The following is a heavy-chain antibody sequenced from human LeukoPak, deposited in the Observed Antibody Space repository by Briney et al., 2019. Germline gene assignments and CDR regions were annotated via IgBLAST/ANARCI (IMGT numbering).Heavy chain of an antibody. CDR2: IYSSGST. V-gene: IGHV4-59*01. Sequence: SETLSLTCTVSGGSIGRYYWSWIRQPPGKGLEWIGYIYSSGSTNYNPSLKSRVTISLDTSKNQFSLKLRFVTAADTAVYYCARWVAEPGTGGLSWFDPWGQGTLVTVSS. J-gene: IGHJ5*02. D-gene: IGHD6-13*01. CDR3: ARWVAEPGTGGLSWFDP. CDR1: GGSIGRYY.